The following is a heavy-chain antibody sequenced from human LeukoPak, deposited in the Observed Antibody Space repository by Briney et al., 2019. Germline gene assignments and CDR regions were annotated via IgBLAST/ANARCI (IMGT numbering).Heavy chain of an antibody. CDR3: AKEQSSSGFFDY. D-gene: IGHD6-6*01. CDR1: GFTFSYAW. V-gene: IGHV3-23*01. J-gene: IGHJ4*02. CDR2: ISGRGDRT. Sequence: GGSLRLSCAASGFTFSYAWMNWVRQAPGKGLEWVSAISGRGDRTYYADSVKGRFTISRDNSKNTLYLQMNSLRAEDTAVYYCAKEQSSSGFFDYWGQGTLVTVSS.